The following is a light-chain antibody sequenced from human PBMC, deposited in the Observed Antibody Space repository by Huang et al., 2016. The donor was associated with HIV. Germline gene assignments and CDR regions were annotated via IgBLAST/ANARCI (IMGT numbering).Light chain of an antibody. CDR1: QSVSRN. V-gene: IGKV3-15*01. J-gene: IGKJ1*01. CDR2: AAS. Sequence: EIVMTQSPATLSVSPGERATLSCRASQSVSRNLAWYQQKPGQAPRLLIYAASTRATGIPARLSDSGSGTEFTLTISSLQSEDFAVYYCQQYNNWPRTFGQGTKVEIK. CDR3: QQYNNWPRT.